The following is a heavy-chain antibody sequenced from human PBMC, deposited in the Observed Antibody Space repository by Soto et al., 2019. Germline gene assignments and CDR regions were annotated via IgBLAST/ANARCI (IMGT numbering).Heavy chain of an antibody. Sequence: QVQLVESGGGVVQPGRSLRLSCAASGFTFSSYAMHWVRQAPGKGLEWVAVISYDGSTKYYADSVKGRFTISRDNSKNTLYLQMNSLRAEDTAVYYCASSTRMDVWGQGTTVTVSS. J-gene: IGHJ6*02. CDR2: ISYDGSTK. V-gene: IGHV3-30-3*01. CDR1: GFTFSSYA. CDR3: ASSTRMDV. D-gene: IGHD2-15*01.